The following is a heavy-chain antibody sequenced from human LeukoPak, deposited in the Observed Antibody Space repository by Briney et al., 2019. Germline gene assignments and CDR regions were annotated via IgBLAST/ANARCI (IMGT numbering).Heavy chain of an antibody. V-gene: IGHV1-8*01. Sequence: GASVKVSCKASGYTFRIHDINWVRQAPGQGLEWMGWVSPKTGRTGYAQKFQGRVYMTTNASLSTAYMELSSLRSDDTAVYLCARESERNDGWFDPWGQGTLDTVSS. CDR1: GYTFRIHD. CDR2: VSPKTGRT. D-gene: IGHD1-1*01. J-gene: IGHJ5*02. CDR3: ARESERNDGWFDP.